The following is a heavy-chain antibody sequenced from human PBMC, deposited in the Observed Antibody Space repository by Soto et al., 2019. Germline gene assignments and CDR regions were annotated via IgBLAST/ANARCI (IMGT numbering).Heavy chain of an antibody. V-gene: IGHV4-34*01. Sequence: SETQSLTYAVYGGSFSGYYGSWIRQPPGKGLEWVGKINYRGNTNYNPSLGGRVSISVDTSKNQFSLKLNSVTAADTAVFYCAGLFPYVSSGHHLNYLGQGTLVTVSS. CDR2: INYRGNT. CDR1: GGSFSGYY. J-gene: IGHJ4*02. D-gene: IGHD3-22*01. CDR3: AGLFPYVSSGHHLNY.